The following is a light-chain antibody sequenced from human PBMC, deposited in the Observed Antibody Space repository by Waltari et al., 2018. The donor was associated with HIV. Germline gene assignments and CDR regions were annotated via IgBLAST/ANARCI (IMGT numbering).Light chain of an antibody. CDR1: SSNIGSKY. J-gene: IGLJ2*01. V-gene: IGLV1-47*01. Sequence: QSVLTQPPSASGTPGQRVTISCSGSSSNIGSKYVYWYQQLPGTAPKLLIYRNNQRPSVVPSRFSGSKSGTSASLAISGLRSEDEADYYCAAWDDSMSCPHVVFGGGTKLTVL. CDR3: AAWDDSMSCPHVV. CDR2: RNN.